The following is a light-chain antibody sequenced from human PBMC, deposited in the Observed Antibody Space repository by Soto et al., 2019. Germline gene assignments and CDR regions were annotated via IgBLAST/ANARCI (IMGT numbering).Light chain of an antibody. Sequence: EIVLTQPPATLSLSPGERATLSCRASQSVSSYLAWYQQKPGQAPRLLIYDASNRATGIPARFSGSGSGTDFTLTISSLEPEDFAVYYCQQRSNWPPGFGGGTKVDIK. J-gene: IGKJ4*01. CDR3: QQRSNWPPG. CDR2: DAS. V-gene: IGKV3-11*01. CDR1: QSVSSY.